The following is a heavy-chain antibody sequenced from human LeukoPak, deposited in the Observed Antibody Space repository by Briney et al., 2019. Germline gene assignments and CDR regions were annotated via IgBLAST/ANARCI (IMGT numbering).Heavy chain of an antibody. CDR1: EFTFSNYA. D-gene: IGHD3-16*02. Sequence: GGSLRLSCAASEFTFSNYAMSWVRQAPGKGLEWVSAISGSGGSTYYADSVKGRFTISRDNAKNSLYLQMNSLRAEDTAVYYCAKARIGVWGSYRVDYWGQGTLVTVSS. CDR2: ISGSGGST. CDR3: AKARIGVWGSYRVDY. J-gene: IGHJ4*02. V-gene: IGHV3-23*01.